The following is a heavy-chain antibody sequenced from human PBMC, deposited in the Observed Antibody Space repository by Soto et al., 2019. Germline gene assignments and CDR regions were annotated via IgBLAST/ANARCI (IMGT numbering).Heavy chain of an antibody. Sequence: QLQLQESGPGLVKPSETLSLTCTVSGGSISSSSYYWGWIRQPPGKGLEWIGSIYYSGSTYYNPSLKSRVTISVDTSKNQFYLKLSSVTAADTAVYYCARQTYRDHRVRGVILKESDYWGQGTLVTVSS. D-gene: IGHD3-10*01. CDR1: GGSISSSSYY. J-gene: IGHJ4*02. V-gene: IGHV4-39*01. CDR2: IYYSGST. CDR3: ARQTYRDHRVRGVILKESDY.